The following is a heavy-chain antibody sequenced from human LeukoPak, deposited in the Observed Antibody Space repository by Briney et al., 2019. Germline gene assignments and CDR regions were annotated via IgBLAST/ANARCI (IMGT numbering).Heavy chain of an antibody. CDR3: ASTISCLL. Sequence: QPGWSLRLYCAASGLTFSSHRMHWVRQAPGKGLVWVSRINNDGSSTTYADSVKGRFTISRDNTKNMLYLEMKSLRVEDTAVYYCASTISCLLWDHGTLVTVSS. V-gene: IGHV3-74*01. J-gene: IGHJ4*01. CDR1: GLTFSSHR. D-gene: IGHD2-15*01. CDR2: INNDGSST.